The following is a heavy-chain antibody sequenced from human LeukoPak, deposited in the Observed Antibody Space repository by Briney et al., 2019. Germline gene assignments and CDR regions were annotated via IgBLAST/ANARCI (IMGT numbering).Heavy chain of an antibody. Sequence: ASVKVSCKASGGTFSSYAISWVRQAPGQGLEWMGRIIPILGIANYAQKFQGRVTITADKSTSTAYMELSSLRSEDTAMYYCARRHSSSWYYFDYWGQGTLVTVSS. V-gene: IGHV1-69*04. J-gene: IGHJ4*02. CDR2: IIPILGIA. D-gene: IGHD6-13*01. CDR1: GGTFSSYA. CDR3: ARRHSSSWYYFDY.